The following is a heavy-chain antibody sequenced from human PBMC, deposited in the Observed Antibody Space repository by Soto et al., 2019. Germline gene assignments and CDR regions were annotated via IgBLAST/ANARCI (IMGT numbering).Heavy chain of an antibody. D-gene: IGHD3-22*01. CDR1: GCSFTSYW. J-gene: IGHJ4*02. CDR2: IDPSDSYT. CDR3: ASRPGYYDSSGYSDY. V-gene: IGHV5-10-1*01. Sequence: PXESLKISCKGSGCSFTSYWISWVRQMPGKGLEWMGRIDPSDSYTNYSPSFQGHVTISADKSISTAYLQWSSLKASDTAMYYCASRPGYYDSSGYSDYWAQGTLVTVSS.